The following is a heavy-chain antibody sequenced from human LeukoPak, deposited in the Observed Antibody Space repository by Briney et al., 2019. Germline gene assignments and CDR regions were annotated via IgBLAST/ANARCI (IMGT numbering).Heavy chain of an antibody. CDR2: ISTYNGNT. V-gene: IGHV1-18*01. Sequence: GGSVTVSCKASAYTSPNYGITWVRQAPGRGLEWMGWISTYNGNTQYAQKFQGRVTMTTDTPTKTVYMELRSLRSNDTAVYYCALPAKGAFFYYYMEVWGKGTTVTVSS. CDR1: AYTSPNYG. CDR3: ALPAKGAFFYYYMEV. D-gene: IGHD2-2*01. J-gene: IGHJ6*03.